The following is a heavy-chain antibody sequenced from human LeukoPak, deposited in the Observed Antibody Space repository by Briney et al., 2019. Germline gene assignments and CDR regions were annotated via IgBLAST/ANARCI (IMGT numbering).Heavy chain of an antibody. CDR2: IKQDGSEK. CDR1: GFTFSSYW. CDR3: ARDPIYYGSGSQDFNY. D-gene: IGHD3-10*01. V-gene: IGHV3-7*03. Sequence: GGSLRLSCAASGFTFSSYWMSWVRQAPGKGLEWVANIKQDGSEKYYVDSVKGRFTISRDNAKNSLYLQMNSLRAEDTAVYYCARDPIYYGSGSQDFNYWGQGTLVTVSS. J-gene: IGHJ4*02.